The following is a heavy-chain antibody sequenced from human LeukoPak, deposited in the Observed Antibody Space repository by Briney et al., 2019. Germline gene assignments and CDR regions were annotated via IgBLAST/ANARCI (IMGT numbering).Heavy chain of an antibody. J-gene: IGHJ4*02. V-gene: IGHV3-30*02. D-gene: IGHD4-23*01. CDR1: GFTFSSYG. CDR3: AKDLSYGGNSLDY. Sequence: GGSLRLSCAASGFTFSSYGMHWVRQAPGKGLEWVAFIRYDGSNKYYADSVKGRFTISRDNSKNTPYLQMNSLRAEDTAVYYCAKDLSYGGNSLDYWGQGTLVTVSS. CDR2: IRYDGSNK.